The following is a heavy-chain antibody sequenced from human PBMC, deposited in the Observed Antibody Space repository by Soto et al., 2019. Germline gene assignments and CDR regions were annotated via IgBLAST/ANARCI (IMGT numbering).Heavy chain of an antibody. V-gene: IGHV2-5*02. D-gene: IGHD2-15*01. J-gene: IGHJ4*02. CDR3: AHRTYWNGGSCYDY. Sequence: QITLKESGPTLVKPTQTLTLTCTFSGFSLSTSGVGVGWIRQPPGKALERLAIIFWDDDKRYSPSLRSRLTITKDTSKNQVVLTMTNMDPIDTATYYCAHRTYWNGGSCYDYWGQGTLVTVSS. CDR1: GFSLSTSGVG. CDR2: IFWDDDK.